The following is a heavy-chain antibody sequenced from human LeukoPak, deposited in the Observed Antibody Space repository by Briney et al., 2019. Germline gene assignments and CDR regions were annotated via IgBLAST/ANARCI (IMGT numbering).Heavy chain of an antibody. CDR2: IYYSGST. D-gene: IGHD2-2*01. V-gene: IGHV4-31*03. CDR3: ARAGIVVVPAAKGDYFDY. Sequence: SETLSLTCTVSGGSISSGGYYWRWIRQHPGKGLEWIGYIYYSGSTYYNPSLKSRVTISVDTSKNQFSLKLSSVTAADTAVYYCARAGIVVVPAAKGDYFDYWGQGTLVTVSS. CDR1: GGSISSGGYY. J-gene: IGHJ4*02.